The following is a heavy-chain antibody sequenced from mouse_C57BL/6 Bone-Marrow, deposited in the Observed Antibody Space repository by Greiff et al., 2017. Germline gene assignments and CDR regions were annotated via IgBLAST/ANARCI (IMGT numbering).Heavy chain of an antibody. CDR1: GYTFTDYY. J-gene: IGHJ1*03. Sequence: QVQLQQSGPELVKPGASVKISCKASGYTFTDYYINWVKQRPGQGLEWIGWIFPGSGSTYYNEKFTGKATLTVDKSSSTAYMLLSRLSSEDSAVYFCARPIYDGYHSYWYFDVWGTGTTVTVSS. CDR2: IFPGSGST. D-gene: IGHD2-3*01. V-gene: IGHV1-75*01. CDR3: ARPIYDGYHSYWYFDV.